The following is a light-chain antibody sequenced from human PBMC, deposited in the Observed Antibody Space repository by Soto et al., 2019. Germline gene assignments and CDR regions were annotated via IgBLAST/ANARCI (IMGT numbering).Light chain of an antibody. J-gene: IGKJ4*01. V-gene: IGKV3-11*01. CDR3: QQRASWPPFT. CDR2: DAF. CDR1: ENIRTS. Sequence: EVILTQFPATLSMSPGESATLSCRASENIRTSLAWYQHRPGQPPRLLIYDAFNRATGIPPRFSGGGSGTDFTLTISGLEPEDFAVYYCQQRASWPPFTFGGRTKVEIK.